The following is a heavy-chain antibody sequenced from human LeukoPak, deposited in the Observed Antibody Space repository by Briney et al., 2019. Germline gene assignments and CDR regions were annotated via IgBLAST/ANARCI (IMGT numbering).Heavy chain of an antibody. CDR3: ARFLFTMIVDSNRPNWYFDL. D-gene: IGHD3-22*01. CDR1: GYTFTDHY. V-gene: IGHV1-2*02. J-gene: IGHJ2*01. CDR2: INPSSDGT. Sequence: ASVKVSCKASGYTFTDHYMHWVRQAPGQGLEWMGWINPSSDGTHYAQKFQGRVTMTRDTSITTAFMELNRLTSDDTAVYYCARFLFTMIVDSNRPNWYFDLWGPGTLVTVSS.